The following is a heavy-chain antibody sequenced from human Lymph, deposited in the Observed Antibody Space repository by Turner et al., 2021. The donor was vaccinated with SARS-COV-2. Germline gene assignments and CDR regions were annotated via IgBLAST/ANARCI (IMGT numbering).Heavy chain of an antibody. V-gene: IGHV1-2*02. D-gene: IGHD3-3*01. CDR1: GYTFTGYY. CDR2: INPKSGGT. J-gene: IGHJ6*02. CDR3: ARDVERYNDFWSGYSGGYGLDV. Sequence: QVQLVQSGAEVKKPGASVTVSCKASGYTFTGYYMHWVRQAPGQGREWMGWINPKSGGTNYAQKFQGRVTMTRDTSISTAYMELSRLRSDDTAVYYCARDVERYNDFWSGYSGGYGLDVWGQGTTVTVSS.